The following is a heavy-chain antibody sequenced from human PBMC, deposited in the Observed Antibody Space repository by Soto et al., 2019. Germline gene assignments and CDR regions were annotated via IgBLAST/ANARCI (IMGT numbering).Heavy chain of an antibody. CDR1: GCAASSGSYY. CDR3: ARDLQRGYSYGYGAFDI. V-gene: IGHV4-61*01. Sequence: SETLSLTCTVSGCAASSGSYYWSWIRQPPGKGLEWIGYIYYSGSTNYNPSLKSRVTISVDTSKNQFSLKLSSVTAADTAVYYCARDLQRGYSYGYGAFDIWGQGTMVTVSS. D-gene: IGHD5-18*01. J-gene: IGHJ3*02. CDR2: IYYSGST.